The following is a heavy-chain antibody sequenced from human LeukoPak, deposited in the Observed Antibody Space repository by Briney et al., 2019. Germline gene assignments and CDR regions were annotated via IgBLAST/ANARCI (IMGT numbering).Heavy chain of an antibody. D-gene: IGHD1-7*01. CDR3: ARRWNYGRNYYIDV. CDR1: GGSFSNYY. V-gene: IGHV4-34*01. J-gene: IGHJ6*03. CDR2: INDSGRT. Sequence: SETLSLTCAVYGGSFSNYYWSWIRQPPGKGLEWIGEINDSGRTNYNPSLMSRVTVSVGTSNNHFSLRLTSVPATDTAVYYCARRWNYGRNYYIDVWGNGATVSVSS.